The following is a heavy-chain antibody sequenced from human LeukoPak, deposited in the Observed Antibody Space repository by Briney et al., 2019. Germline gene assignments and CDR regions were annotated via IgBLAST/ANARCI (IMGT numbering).Heavy chain of an antibody. CDR1: GYTFTSYG. D-gene: IGHD1-26*01. Sequence: ASVKVSCKAPGYTFTSYGISWVRQAPGQGLEWMGWISAYNGNTHSAHNLQGRVTMTPDTSTSTAYMELRSLRSEETAVYYCARGMRAGWELPYYLDYWGQGPLVTVSS. V-gene: IGHV1-18*01. CDR3: ARGMRAGWELPYYLDY. J-gene: IGHJ4*02. CDR2: ISAYNGNT.